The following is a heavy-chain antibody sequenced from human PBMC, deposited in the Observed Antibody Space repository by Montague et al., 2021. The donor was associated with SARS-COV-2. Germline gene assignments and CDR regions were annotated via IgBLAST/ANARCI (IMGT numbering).Heavy chain of an antibody. J-gene: IGHJ6*03. CDR2: INHSGST. CDR1: GGSFSGYY. Sequence: SETLSLTCAVYGGSFSGYYWSWIRQPPGKGLEWIGEINHSGSTNYNPSLKSRVTISVDTSKNQFSLKLSSVTAADTAVYYCARGLYGDGDYAWAYYYYYMDVWGKGTPVTVSS. V-gene: IGHV4-34*01. D-gene: IGHD4-17*01. CDR3: ARGLYGDGDYAWAYYYYYMDV.